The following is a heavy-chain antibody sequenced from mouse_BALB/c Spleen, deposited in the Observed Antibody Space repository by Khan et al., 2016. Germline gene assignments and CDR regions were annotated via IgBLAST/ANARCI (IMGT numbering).Heavy chain of an antibody. CDR1: GYSITSDYA. D-gene: IGHD2-13*01. CDR3: ARGYGDRGFAY. CDR2: ISYSGST. J-gene: IGHJ3*01. V-gene: IGHV3-2*02. Sequence: EVQLQESGPGLVKPSQSLSLTCTVTGYSITSDYAWNWIRQFPGNKQEWMGIISYSGSTSYNPSLKSRISITRDTSKNQFFLQLNSVTTEDTATYYCARGYGDRGFAYWGQGTLVTVSA.